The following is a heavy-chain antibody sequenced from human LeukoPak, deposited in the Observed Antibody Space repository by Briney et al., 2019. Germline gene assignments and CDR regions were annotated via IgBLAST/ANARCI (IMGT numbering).Heavy chain of an antibody. V-gene: IGHV3-48*03. CDR3: ARADGPGHYCYMDV. CDR1: GFTFSSYE. CDR2: ISSSGSTI. J-gene: IGHJ6*03. Sequence: GGSLRLSCAASGFTFSSYEMNWVRQAPGKGLEWVSYISSSGSTIYYADSVKGRFTISRDNAKNSLYLQMNSLRAEDTAVYYCARADGPGHYCYMDVWGKGTTVTISS.